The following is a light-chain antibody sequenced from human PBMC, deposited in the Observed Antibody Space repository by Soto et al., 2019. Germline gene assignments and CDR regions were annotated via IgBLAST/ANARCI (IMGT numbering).Light chain of an antibody. Sequence: QSVLTQPASVSGSPGQSITISCTGTRSDVGGYDYVSWYQQAPGKATKLMISEVSNRPSGVSDRFSGSKSGNTASLTISGLQAGDEGDYYCSSYTSRTTYVFGTGTKLTVL. CDR1: RSDVGGYDY. CDR2: EVS. V-gene: IGLV2-14*01. CDR3: SSYTSRTTYV. J-gene: IGLJ1*01.